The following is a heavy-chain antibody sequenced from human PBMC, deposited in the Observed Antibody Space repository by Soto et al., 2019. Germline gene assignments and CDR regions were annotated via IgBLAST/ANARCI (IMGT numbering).Heavy chain of an antibody. CDR1: GASVSGQY. D-gene: IGHD3-10*01. V-gene: IGHV4-34*01. J-gene: IGHJ6*02. Sequence: SETLSLTCAVSGASVSGQYWSWIRQPPGKGLEWVGEIIPTGSTTYNPSLKSRLSFSLDTSKNHFSLNLSSVSVADTAVYYCARGGITMAWNYYYYGMDVWGQGTTVTVSS. CDR3: ARGGITMAWNYYYYGMDV. CDR2: IIPTGST.